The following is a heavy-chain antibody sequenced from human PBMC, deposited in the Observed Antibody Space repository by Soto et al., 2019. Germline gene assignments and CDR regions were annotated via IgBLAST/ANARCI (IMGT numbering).Heavy chain of an antibody. CDR3: ARSEYCSGGSCYRSYFDY. Sequence: QVQLQESGPGLVKPSQTLSLTCTVSGGSISSGGYYWSWIRQHPGKGLEWIGYIYYSGSTYYNPSLKSRVTISVDTSKNQFSLKLSSVTAADTAVYYCARSEYCSGGSCYRSYFDYWGQGTLVTVSS. V-gene: IGHV4-31*03. J-gene: IGHJ4*02. CDR1: GGSISSGGYY. CDR2: IYYSGST. D-gene: IGHD2-15*01.